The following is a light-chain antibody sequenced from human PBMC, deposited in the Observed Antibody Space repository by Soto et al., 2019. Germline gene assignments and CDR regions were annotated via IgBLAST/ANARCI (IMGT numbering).Light chain of an antibody. CDR2: EVN. J-gene: IGLJ3*02. CDR1: TSDVGRYNY. Sequence: QSVLTQPPSASGSPGQSVTISCTGTTSDVGRYNYVSWYQHHPGKAPKLMIYEVNKRPSGVPDRFSGSKSGNAASLTVSGLQAEDEADYYCSSYGTSNNWVFGGGTKLTVL. V-gene: IGLV2-8*01. CDR3: SSYGTSNNWV.